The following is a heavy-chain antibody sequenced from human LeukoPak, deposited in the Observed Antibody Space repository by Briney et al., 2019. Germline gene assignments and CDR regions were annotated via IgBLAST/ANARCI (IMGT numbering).Heavy chain of an antibody. V-gene: IGHV1-46*01. J-gene: IGHJ6*02. CDR1: GYTFTSYY. CDR3: ARDRRETIFGVVPGYGMDI. Sequence: ASVKVSCKASGYTFTSYYMHWVRQAPGQGLEWMGIINPGGGSTSYAQKFQGRVTMTRDTSTSTVYMELSSLRSEDTAVYYCARDRRETIFGVVPGYGMDIWGQGTTVTVSS. D-gene: IGHD3-3*01. CDR2: INPGGGST.